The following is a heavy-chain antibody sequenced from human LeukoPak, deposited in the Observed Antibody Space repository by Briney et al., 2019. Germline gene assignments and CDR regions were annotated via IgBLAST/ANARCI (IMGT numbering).Heavy chain of an antibody. V-gene: IGHV1-69*13. CDR1: GGTFSSYA. Sequence: SVKVSCKASGGTFSSYAISWVRQAPGRGLEWMGGIIPIFGTANYAQKFQGRVTITADESTSTAYMELSSLRSEDTAVYYCASGYYYDSSGYYYLSYWGQGTLVTVSS. D-gene: IGHD3-22*01. CDR2: IIPIFGTA. J-gene: IGHJ4*02. CDR3: ASGYYYDSSGYYYLSY.